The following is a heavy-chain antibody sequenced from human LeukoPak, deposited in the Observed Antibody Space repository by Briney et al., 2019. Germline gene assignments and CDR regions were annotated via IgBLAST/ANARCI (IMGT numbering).Heavy chain of an antibody. CDR1: GFTFSSYS. CDR3: ARVGYYDSSGYY. J-gene: IGHJ4*02. V-gene: IGHV3-21*01. Sequence: SGGSLRLSCAASGFTFSSYSMDWVRQAPGKGLEWVSSISSSSSYIYYADSVKGRFTISRGNAKNSLYLQMNSLRAEDTAVYYCARVGYYDSSGYYWGQETLVTVSS. D-gene: IGHD3-22*01. CDR2: ISSSSSYI.